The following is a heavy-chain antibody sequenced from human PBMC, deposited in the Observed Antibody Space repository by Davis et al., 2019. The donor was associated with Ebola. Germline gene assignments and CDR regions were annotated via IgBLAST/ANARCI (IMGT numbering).Heavy chain of an antibody. Sequence: GESLKISCSASGFTFSSYAMHWVRQAPGKGLEYVSAISSNGGSTYYADSVKGRFTISRDNSKNTLYLQMNSLRAEDTAVYYCARVSQLELQYGDYYYGMDVWGQGTTVTVSS. J-gene: IGHJ6*02. V-gene: IGHV3-64*04. CDR2: ISSNGGST. D-gene: IGHD1-1*01. CDR1: GFTFSSYA. CDR3: ARVSQLELQYGDYYYGMDV.